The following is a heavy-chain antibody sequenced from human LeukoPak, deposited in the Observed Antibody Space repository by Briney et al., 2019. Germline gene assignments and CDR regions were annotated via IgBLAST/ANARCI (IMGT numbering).Heavy chain of an antibody. V-gene: IGHV3-23*01. Sequence: GGPLRLSCAASGFTFSSYAMSWVRQAPGKGLEWVSHITSSGDSTYSVESVKGRFTISTDNSKNTLYLQMNSLRVDNRAVYYCAKGYGSGTYYRGLPDWGQGILVTVSS. CDR1: GFTFSSYA. CDR3: AKGYGSGTYYRGLPD. J-gene: IGHJ4*02. D-gene: IGHD3-10*01. CDR2: ITSSGDST.